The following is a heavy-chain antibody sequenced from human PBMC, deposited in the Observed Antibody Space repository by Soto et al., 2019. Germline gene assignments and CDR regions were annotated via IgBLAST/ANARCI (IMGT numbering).Heavy chain of an antibody. D-gene: IGHD3-22*01. CDR2: IYPGDSDT. Sequence: GESLKISCKGSGYSFTSYWIGWVRQMPGKGLEWMGIIYPGDSDTRYSPSFQGQVTISADKSISTAYLQWSSLKASDTAMYYGARPYDSSGWGDAFDIWGQGTMVTVSS. J-gene: IGHJ3*02. CDR3: ARPYDSSGWGDAFDI. CDR1: GYSFTSYW. V-gene: IGHV5-51*01.